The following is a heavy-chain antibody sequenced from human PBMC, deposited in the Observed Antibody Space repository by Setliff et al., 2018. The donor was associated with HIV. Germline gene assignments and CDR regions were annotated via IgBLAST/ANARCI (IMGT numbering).Heavy chain of an antibody. J-gene: IGHJ4*02. CDR3: AKGLRDYTIDFYLVGFDS. V-gene: IGHV4-4*07. Sequence: SETLSLTCTVSGASISSYYWSWIRQPAGKGLEWIGRIYVSGHTDYNPSLKSRVTMSLDTSKNQLSLKLSPVTAADTAVYYCAKGLRDYTIDFYLVGFDSWGQGTPVTVSS. D-gene: IGHD3-16*01. CDR2: IYVSGHT. CDR1: GASISSYY.